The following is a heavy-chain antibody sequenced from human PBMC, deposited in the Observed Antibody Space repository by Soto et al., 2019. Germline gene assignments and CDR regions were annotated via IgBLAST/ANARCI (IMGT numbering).Heavy chain of an antibody. D-gene: IGHD2-15*01. J-gene: IGHJ6*02. Sequence: QMQLVQSGPEVKKPGTSVRVSCKTSGFTFSTSAMQWVRQTRGQRLEYIGWIVVGSGNINYAENFLDRVIITRDMSTSTAYMELSSLRSEDTAVYYCAAGDINTWSPYGLDVWGQGTTVTVSS. V-gene: IGHV1-58*02. CDR3: AAGDINTWSPYGLDV. CDR2: IVVGSGNI. CDR1: GFTFSTSA.